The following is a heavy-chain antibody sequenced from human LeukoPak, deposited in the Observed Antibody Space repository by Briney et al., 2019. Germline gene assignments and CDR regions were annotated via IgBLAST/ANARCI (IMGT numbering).Heavy chain of an antibody. V-gene: IGHV4-30-2*01. Sequence: SETLSLTCAVSGGSISGGGYSWSWIRQPPGKGLEWIGYIYHSGSTYYNPSLKSRVAISVDRSKNQFSLKLSSVTAADTAVYYCARSSPYGSGSYYHYYFDYWGQGTLVTVSS. CDR3: ARSSPYGSGSYYHYYFDY. D-gene: IGHD3-10*01. CDR1: GGSISGGGYS. J-gene: IGHJ4*02. CDR2: IYHSGST.